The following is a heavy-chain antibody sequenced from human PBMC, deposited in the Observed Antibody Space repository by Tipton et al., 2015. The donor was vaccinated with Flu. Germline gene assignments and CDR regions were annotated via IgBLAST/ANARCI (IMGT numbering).Heavy chain of an antibody. J-gene: IGHJ4*02. V-gene: IGHV4-59*01. CDR3: ARDYCISTSCYFAY. CDR2: IYYSGST. Sequence: LRLSCTVSGGSISTYYWSWFRQPPGKGLEWIGYIYYSGSTNYNPSLKSRVTISVDTSKNQFSLKLSSVTAAGTAMYYCARDYCISTSCYFAYWGQGTLVTVSS. CDR1: GGSISTYY. D-gene: IGHD2-2*01.